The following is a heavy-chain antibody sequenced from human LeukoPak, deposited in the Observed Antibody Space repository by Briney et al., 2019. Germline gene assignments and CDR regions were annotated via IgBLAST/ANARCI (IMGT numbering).Heavy chain of an antibody. J-gene: IGHJ4*02. CDR2: ISGSGGST. Sequence: GGSLRLSCAASGFTFNNYAMNWVRQAPGKGLEWVSGISGSGGSTDYADSVKGRFTISRDNSKNTLYLQMNSLRAEDATVYYCAKDLRGYDRPSDYWGQGTLVTVSS. V-gene: IGHV3-23*01. D-gene: IGHD5-12*01. CDR3: AKDLRGYDRPSDY. CDR1: GFTFNNYA.